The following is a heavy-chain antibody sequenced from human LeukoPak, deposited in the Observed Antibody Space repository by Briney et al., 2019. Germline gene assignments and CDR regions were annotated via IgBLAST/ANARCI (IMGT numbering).Heavy chain of an antibody. Sequence: PGGSLRLSCAASGFTFSSYAMSWVRQAPGEGLEWVGRIKSNTDGGTTDYAAPVKGRFTISRDDSKNTLYLQMNSLKTEDTAVYYCTTNPYDRSGYHIWGQGTMVTVSS. D-gene: IGHD3-22*01. V-gene: IGHV3-15*01. J-gene: IGHJ3*02. CDR1: GFTFSSYA. CDR3: TTNPYDRSGYHI. CDR2: IKSNTDGGTT.